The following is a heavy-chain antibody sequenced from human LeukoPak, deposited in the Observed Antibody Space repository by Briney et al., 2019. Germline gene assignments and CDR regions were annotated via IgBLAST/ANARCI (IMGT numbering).Heavy chain of an antibody. V-gene: IGHV3-9*03. CDR2: ISWNSGII. J-gene: IGHJ4*02. CDR1: GFTFDDYA. Sequence: GGSLRLSCATSGFTFDDYAMHWVRQGPGKGLEWVSGISWNSGIIAYANSVKGRFTISRDSAKKFVYLQMNSQTSEDMALYYCAKGRGYSNNQAIDYWGQGTLVTVSS. D-gene: IGHD4-11*01. CDR3: AKGRGYSNNQAIDY.